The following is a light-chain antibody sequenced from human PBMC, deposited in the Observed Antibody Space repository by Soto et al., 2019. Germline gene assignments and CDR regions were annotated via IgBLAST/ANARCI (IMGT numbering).Light chain of an antibody. CDR2: GAS. J-gene: IGKJ3*01. Sequence: EIVLTHSPGTLSLSPGERATLSCRASQSVSSSYLAWYQQKPGQAPRLLIYGASSRATGIPDRFSGSGSGTDFTLTISRLEPEDFAVYYCQQYRTFGPGTKVDIK. CDR3: QQYRT. CDR1: QSVSSSY. V-gene: IGKV3-20*01.